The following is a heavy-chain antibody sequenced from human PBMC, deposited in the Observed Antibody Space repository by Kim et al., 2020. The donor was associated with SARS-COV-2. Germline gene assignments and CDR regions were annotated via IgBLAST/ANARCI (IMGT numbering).Heavy chain of an antibody. D-gene: IGHD3-16*01. Sequence: ASVKVSCKASGYTFTSYAMHWVRQAPGQRLEWMGWINAGNGNTKYSQKFQGRVTITRDTSASTAYMELSSLRSEDTAVYYCARGRDYIWGSYLFDYWGQGTLVTVSS. V-gene: IGHV1-3*01. J-gene: IGHJ4*02. CDR1: GYTFTSYA. CDR3: ARGRDYIWGSYLFDY. CDR2: INAGNGNT.